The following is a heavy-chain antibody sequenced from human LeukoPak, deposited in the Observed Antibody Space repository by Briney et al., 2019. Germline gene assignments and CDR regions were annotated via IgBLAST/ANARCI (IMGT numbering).Heavy chain of an antibody. CDR1: GGSISSGGYY. Sequence: RTSETLSLTCTVSGGSISSGGYYWSWIRQHPGKGLEWIGYIYYSGSTYYNPSLKSRVTISVDTSKNQFSLKLNSVTAADTAVYYCAIFEDMGAFDIWGQGTMVTVSS. CDR2: IYYSGST. J-gene: IGHJ3*02. V-gene: IGHV4-31*03. D-gene: IGHD2-15*01. CDR3: AIFEDMGAFDI.